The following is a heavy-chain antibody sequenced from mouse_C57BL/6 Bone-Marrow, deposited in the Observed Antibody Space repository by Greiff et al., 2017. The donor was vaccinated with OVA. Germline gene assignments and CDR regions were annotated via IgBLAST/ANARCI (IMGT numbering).Heavy chain of an antibody. CDR3: ARRYDGYYNYFDY. D-gene: IGHD2-3*01. Sequence: PLPPSFSSLATPVSSVQLSCKASGYTFTSYWMHWVKQRPGQGLEWIGYINPSSGYTKYNQKFKDKATLTADKSSSTAYMQLSSLTYEDSAVYYCARRYDGYYNYFDYWGQGTTLTVSS. CDR2: INPSSGYT. J-gene: IGHJ2*01. V-gene: IGHV1-7*01. CDR1: GYTFTSYW.